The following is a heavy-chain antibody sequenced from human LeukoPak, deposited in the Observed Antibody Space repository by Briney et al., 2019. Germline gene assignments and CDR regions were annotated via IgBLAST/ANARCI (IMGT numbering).Heavy chain of an antibody. CDR1: GFTFSSYW. CDR2: INSDGSST. J-gene: IGHJ4*02. D-gene: IGHD3-3*01. Sequence: GGSLRLSCAASGFTFSSYWMHWVRQAPGKGLVWVSRINSDGSSTSYADSVKGRFTISRDNAKNTLYLQMNSLRAEDTAVYYCARALHYDFWSGYYTGGYFDYWGQGTLVTVSS. CDR3: ARALHYDFWSGYYTGGYFDY. V-gene: IGHV3-74*01.